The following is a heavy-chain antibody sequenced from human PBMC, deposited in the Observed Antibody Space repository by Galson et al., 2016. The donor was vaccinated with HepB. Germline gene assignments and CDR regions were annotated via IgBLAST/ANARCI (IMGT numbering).Heavy chain of an antibody. CDR3: AKDALLLWGSPTDC. Sequence: SLRLSCAASGFSFNNYGMSWVRQTSGKRLEWVSGISASGGDTRYADSVKGRFTISRDDPKNTLYPQMNSLRAEDTAVHYCAKDALLLWGSPTDCWGQGTLVTVS. J-gene: IGHJ4*02. V-gene: IGHV3-23*01. CDR1: GFSFNNYG. D-gene: IGHD3-16*01. CDR2: ISASGGDT.